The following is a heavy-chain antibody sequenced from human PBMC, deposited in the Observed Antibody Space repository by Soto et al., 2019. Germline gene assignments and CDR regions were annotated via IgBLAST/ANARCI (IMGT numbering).Heavy chain of an antibody. D-gene: IGHD4-4*01. CDR2: IIPIFGTA. J-gene: IGHJ6*02. CDR3: ASVIDYRVQKDSYYGMDV. CDR1: GGTFSSYA. Sequence: QVQLVQSGAEVKKPGSSVKVSCKASGGTFSSYAISWVRQAPGQGLEWMGGIIPIFGTANYAQKFQGRVTITADESTSTAYMELSSMRSEDTAVYYCASVIDYRVQKDSYYGMDVWGQGTTVTVSS. V-gene: IGHV1-69*01.